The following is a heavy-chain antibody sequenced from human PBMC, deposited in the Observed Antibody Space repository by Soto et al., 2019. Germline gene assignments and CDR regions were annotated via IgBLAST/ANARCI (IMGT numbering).Heavy chain of an antibody. V-gene: IGHV4-39*01. J-gene: IGHJ5*02. CDR2: IYYSGST. Sequence: PSETLSLTCTVSGGSISSSSYYWGWIRQPPGKGLEWIGSIYYSGSTYYNPSLKSRVTISVDTSKNQFSLKLSSVTAADTAVYYRARRGVREGSSGWYVQGYWFDPWGQGTLVTVSS. D-gene: IGHD6-13*01. CDR1: GGSISSSSYY. CDR3: ARRGVREGSSGWYVQGYWFDP.